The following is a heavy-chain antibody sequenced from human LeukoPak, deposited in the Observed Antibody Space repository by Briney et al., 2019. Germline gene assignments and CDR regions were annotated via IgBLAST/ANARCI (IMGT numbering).Heavy chain of an antibody. J-gene: IGHJ4*02. CDR2: ISGGAGST. CDR1: GFTFSSYA. V-gene: IGHV3-23*01. CDR3: AKEDRGYTYGYVDY. D-gene: IGHD5-18*01. Sequence: GGSLRLSCAVSGFTFSSYAMAWVRQAPGKGLQWVAGISGGAGSTYYADSVKGRFTISRDNSKNTLFLQMNSLRAEDTAVYYCAKEDRGYTYGYVDYWGPGTLVTVSS.